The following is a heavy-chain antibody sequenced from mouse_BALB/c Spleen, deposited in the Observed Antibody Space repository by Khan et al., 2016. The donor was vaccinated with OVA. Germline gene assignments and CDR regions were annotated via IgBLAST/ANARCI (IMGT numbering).Heavy chain of an antibody. CDR1: GYSFTGYY. V-gene: IGHV1-26*01. J-gene: IGHJ1*01. CDR3: AIYHGYFDV. Sequence: VQLKQSGPDLVKPGASVKISCKASGYSFTGYYIHWVKQSHGKSLEWIGRVNPNNGGTSYNQKFKGKAILTVDKSSNPTYMELRSLTSEDSAVYSCAIYHGYFDVWGAGTTVTVSS. CDR2: VNPNNGGT.